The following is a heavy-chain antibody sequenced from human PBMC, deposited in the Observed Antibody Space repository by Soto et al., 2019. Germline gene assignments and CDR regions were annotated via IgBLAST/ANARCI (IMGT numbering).Heavy chain of an antibody. CDR3: AKDRDAIMIVVVFLAFDI. CDR2: ISGSGGST. D-gene: IGHD3-22*01. CDR1: GFTFSSYA. Sequence: EVQLLESGGGLVQPGGSLRLSCAASGFTFSSYAMSWVRQAPGKGLEWVSAISGSGGSTYYADSVKGRFTISRDNSKNTLYLQMTSLRAEDRAVFYCAKDRDAIMIVVVFLAFDIWGQGTMVTVSS. J-gene: IGHJ3*02. V-gene: IGHV3-23*01.